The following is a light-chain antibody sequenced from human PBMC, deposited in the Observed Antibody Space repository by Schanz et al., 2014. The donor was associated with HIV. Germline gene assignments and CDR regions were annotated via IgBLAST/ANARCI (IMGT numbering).Light chain of an antibody. CDR2: DAS. V-gene: IGKV3-11*01. J-gene: IGKJ1*01. CDR1: QSISTS. CDR3: QQRSNWPPTWT. Sequence: EIVLTQSPATLSLSPGEGATLSCRASQSISTSLAWYQQIPGQAPRPLIFDASNRATGIPARFSGSGSGTDFTLTISSLEPEDFAVYYCQQRSNWPPTWTFGQGTKVEIK.